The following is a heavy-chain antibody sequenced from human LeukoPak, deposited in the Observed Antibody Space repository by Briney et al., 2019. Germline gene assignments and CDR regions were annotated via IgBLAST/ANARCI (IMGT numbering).Heavy chain of an antibody. D-gene: IGHD3-10*01. CDR3: AKDGPYYYGSGSYSITYYFDY. J-gene: IGHJ4*02. CDR2: ISASGDVT. CDR1: RFSFSAYP. Sequence: GGSLRLSCAASRFSFSAYPMGWVRRAPGKGLEWVSGISASGDVTFHADPVKGRFTISRDNSKNTLYLQMNSLRAEDTAVYYCAKDGPYYYGSGSYSITYYFDYWGQGTLVTVSS. V-gene: IGHV3-23*01.